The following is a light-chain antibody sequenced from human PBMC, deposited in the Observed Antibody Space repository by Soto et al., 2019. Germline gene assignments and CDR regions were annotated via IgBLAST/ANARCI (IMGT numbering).Light chain of an antibody. CDR2: DVN. V-gene: IGLV2-14*03. Sequence: ALTQPASVSGSPGQSITISCTGTNSDVGSSNSVSWYQHHPGKAPKLIIYDVNSRPSGVSNRFSGSKSGNTASLTISGLQVEDEADYYCSSYTNNSPNCVFGTGTKVTVL. CDR3: SSYTNNSPNCV. CDR1: NSDVGSSNS. J-gene: IGLJ1*01.